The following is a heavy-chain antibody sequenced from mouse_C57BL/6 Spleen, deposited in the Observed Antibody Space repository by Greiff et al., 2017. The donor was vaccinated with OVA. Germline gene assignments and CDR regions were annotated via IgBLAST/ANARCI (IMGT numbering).Heavy chain of an antibody. Sequence: EVQLQQSGPELVKPGASVKISCKASGYTFTDYYMNWVKQSHGKSLEWIGDINPNNGGTSYNQKFKGKATLTVDKSSSTAYMELRSLTSEDSAVYYCARGRDSPFDYWGQGTTLTVSS. CDR3: ARGRDSPFDY. CDR1: GYTFTDYY. J-gene: IGHJ2*01. D-gene: IGHD2-12*01. CDR2: INPNNGGT. V-gene: IGHV1-26*01.